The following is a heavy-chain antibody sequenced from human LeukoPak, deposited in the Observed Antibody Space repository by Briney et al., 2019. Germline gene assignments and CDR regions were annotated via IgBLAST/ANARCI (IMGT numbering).Heavy chain of an antibody. CDR1: GFSFSSYA. Sequence: GGSLRLSCAASGFSFSSYAMSWVRQSPGKGLEWGSAINGIGGSTYYADSVKGRFTISRDNSKNTLYLQMNSLRAEDTALYYCAKALGYSGYDFPDYWGQGTLVTVSS. D-gene: IGHD5-12*01. J-gene: IGHJ4*02. CDR3: AKALGYSGYDFPDY. CDR2: INGIGGST. V-gene: IGHV3-23*01.